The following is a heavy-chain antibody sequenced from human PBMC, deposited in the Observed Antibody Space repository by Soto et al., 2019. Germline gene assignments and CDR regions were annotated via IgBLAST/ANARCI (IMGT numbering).Heavy chain of an antibody. V-gene: IGHV1-69*13. CDR3: AREGYSYGPKFDY. CDR1: GGTFSSYA. D-gene: IGHD5-18*01. CDR2: IIPIFGTA. J-gene: IGHJ4*02. Sequence: SVKVSCKASGGTFSSYAISGVRQAPGQGLEWMGGIIPIFGTANYAQKFQGRVTITADESTSTAYMELSSLRSEDTAVYYCAREGYSYGPKFDYWGQGTLVTVSS.